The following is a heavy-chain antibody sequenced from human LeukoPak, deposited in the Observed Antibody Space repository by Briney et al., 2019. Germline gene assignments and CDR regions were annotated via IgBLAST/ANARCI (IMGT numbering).Heavy chain of an antibody. CDR3: ARDQPGIAVAGFLRRFDY. D-gene: IGHD6-19*01. V-gene: IGHV4-39*07. Sequence: NPSETLSLTCTVSGGSISSSGYYWGWIRQPPGKGLEWIGSIYYSGSTYYNPSLKSRVTISVDTSKNQFSLKLSSVTAADTAVYYCARDQPGIAVAGFLRRFDYWGQGTLVTVSS. CDR2: IYYSGST. J-gene: IGHJ4*02. CDR1: GGSISSSGYY.